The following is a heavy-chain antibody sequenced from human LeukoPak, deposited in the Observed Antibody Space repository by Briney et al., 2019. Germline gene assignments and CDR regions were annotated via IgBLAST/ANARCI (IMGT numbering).Heavy chain of an antibody. CDR1: GGSFSGYY. Sequence: PSETLSLTCAVYGGSFSGYYWSWIRQPPGKGLEWIGEINHSGSTNYNPSLKSRVTISVDTSKNQFSLKLSSVTAADTAVYYCARGDHSSGWDFDYWGQGTLVTVSS. CDR2: INHSGST. J-gene: IGHJ4*02. V-gene: IGHV4-34*01. CDR3: ARGDHSSGWDFDY. D-gene: IGHD6-19*01.